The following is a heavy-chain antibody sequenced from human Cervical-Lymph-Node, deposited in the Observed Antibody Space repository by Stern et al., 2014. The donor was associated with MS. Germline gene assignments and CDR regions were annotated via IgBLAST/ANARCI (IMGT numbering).Heavy chain of an antibody. V-gene: IGHV5-51*01. CDR1: GYSFTIYY. J-gene: IGHJ4*02. Sequence: EVQLEESGAEVKKPGESLKISCKLSGYSFTIYYIAWVRQMPGKGLEWMGVIYPYDSATTYSPSFQGQVTISADKSIPPAYLQWSSLRASDTAMYYCARHVQGFDYWGQGTLVTVSS. CDR2: IYPYDSAT. CDR3: ARHVQGFDY.